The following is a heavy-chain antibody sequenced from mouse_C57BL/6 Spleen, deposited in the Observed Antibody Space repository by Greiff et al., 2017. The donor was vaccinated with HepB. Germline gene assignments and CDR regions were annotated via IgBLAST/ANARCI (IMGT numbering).Heavy chain of an antibody. CDR1: GYTFTSYW. J-gene: IGHJ4*01. D-gene: IGHD2-4*01. CDR3: ARWCNYDPGNYAMDY. CDR2: IDPSDSYT. V-gene: IGHV1-69*01. Sequence: QVQLQQPGAELVMPGASVKLSCKASGYTFTSYWMHWVKQRPGQGLEWIGEIDPSDSYTNYNQKFKGKSTLTVDKSSSTAYMQLSSLTSEDSAVYYCARWCNYDPGNYAMDYWGQGTSVTVSS.